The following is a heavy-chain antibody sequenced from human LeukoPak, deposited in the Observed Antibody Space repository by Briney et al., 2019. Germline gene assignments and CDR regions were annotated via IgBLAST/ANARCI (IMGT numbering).Heavy chain of an antibody. V-gene: IGHV3-23*01. Sequence: GGSLRLSCAASGFTFSSYAMSWVRQAPGKGLEWVSAISGSGGSTYYADSVKGRFTISRDNSKNTLYLQMNSLRPEDTAVYYCVREGYYAPGTSPSFYFDNWGQGTLVTVSS. J-gene: IGHJ4*02. D-gene: IGHD3-10*01. CDR1: GFTFSSYA. CDR3: VREGYYAPGTSPSFYFDN. CDR2: ISGSGGST.